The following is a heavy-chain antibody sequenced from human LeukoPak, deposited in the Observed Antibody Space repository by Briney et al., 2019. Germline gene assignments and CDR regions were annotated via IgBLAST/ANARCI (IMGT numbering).Heavy chain of an antibody. V-gene: IGHV1-18*01. CDR2: ISAYNGNT. CDR1: GYTFTSYG. Sequence: VASVKVSCKASGYTFTSYGISWVRQAPGQGLEWMGWISAYNGNTNYAQKLQGRVTMTTDTSTSTAYMELRSLRSDDTAVYYCARDHRGRELYDILTGYYYYYGMDVWGQGTTVTVSS. CDR3: ARDHRGRELYDILTGYYYYYGMDV. D-gene: IGHD3-9*01. J-gene: IGHJ6*02.